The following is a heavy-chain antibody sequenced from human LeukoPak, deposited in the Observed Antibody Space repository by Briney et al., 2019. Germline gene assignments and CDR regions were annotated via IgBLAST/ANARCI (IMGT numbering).Heavy chain of an antibody. J-gene: IGHJ3*02. V-gene: IGHV1-8*03. Sequence: AASVKVSCKASGYTFTSYDINWVRQATGQGLEWMGWMNPDSGNTGYAQKFQGRVTITRNTSISTAYMELSSLRSEDTAVYYCATGSYYDSSGYYYGHAFDIWGQGTMVTVSS. D-gene: IGHD3-22*01. CDR3: ATGSYYDSSGYYYGHAFDI. CDR2: MNPDSGNT. CDR1: GYTFTSYD.